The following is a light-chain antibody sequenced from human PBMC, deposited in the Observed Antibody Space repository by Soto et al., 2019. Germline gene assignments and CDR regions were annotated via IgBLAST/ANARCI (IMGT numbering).Light chain of an antibody. Sequence: DIQMTQSPSTLSASVGDRVTITCRASQTISHYLTWYQQRPGKAPTLLIYRSSILQNGVPSRFSGSGSGTEFTLTISSLQPDDFATYYCQQYYIYATFGQGTRVEI. V-gene: IGKV1-5*03. CDR2: RSS. CDR3: QQYYIYAT. CDR1: QTISHY. J-gene: IGKJ1*01.